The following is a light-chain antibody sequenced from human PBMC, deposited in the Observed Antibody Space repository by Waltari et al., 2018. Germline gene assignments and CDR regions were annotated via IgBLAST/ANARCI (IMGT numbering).Light chain of an antibody. V-gene: IGKV1-5*03. CDR2: KAS. CDR1: QSISGW. CDR3: QEYDTEYYT. Sequence: QMTQSPSTLSASVGDRVTITCRASQSISGWLAWYQQKPGKAPQLLNYKASSLESGVPSRFSGSGSGTAFTLTISNLQPDDSATYYCQEYDTEYYTFGQGTKLEIE. J-gene: IGKJ2*01.